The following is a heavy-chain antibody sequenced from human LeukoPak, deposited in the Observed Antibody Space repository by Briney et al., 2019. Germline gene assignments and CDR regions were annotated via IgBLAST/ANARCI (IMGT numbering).Heavy chain of an antibody. CDR2: ISGDGGST. Sequence: PGGSLRLSCAASGFTFDNHAMHWVRQAPGKGLEWVSLISGDGGSTYYADSVKGRFTISRDNSKNSLYLQMNSLRTEDTALYYCAKDGYYGSGSYVYNWFDPWGQGTLVTVSS. D-gene: IGHD3-10*01. CDR1: GFTFDNHA. J-gene: IGHJ5*02. CDR3: AKDGYYGSGSYVYNWFDP. V-gene: IGHV3-43*02.